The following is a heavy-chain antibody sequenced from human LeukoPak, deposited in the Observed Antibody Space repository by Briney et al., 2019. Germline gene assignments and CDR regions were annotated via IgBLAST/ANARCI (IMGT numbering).Heavy chain of an antibody. D-gene: IGHD5-12*01. CDR2: ISGSGGST. Sequence: GGSLRLSCAASGFTFSSYAMSWVRQAPGKGLEWVSAISGSGGSTYYADSVKGRFTISRDNSKNTLYLQMNSLRAEDTAVYYCAKDERLGYNCYYYMDVWGKGTTVTVSS. V-gene: IGHV3-23*01. CDR3: AKDERLGYNCYYYMDV. J-gene: IGHJ6*03. CDR1: GFTFSSYA.